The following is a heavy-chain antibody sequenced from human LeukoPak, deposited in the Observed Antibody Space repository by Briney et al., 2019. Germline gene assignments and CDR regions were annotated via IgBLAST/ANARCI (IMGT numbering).Heavy chain of an antibody. CDR1: GGSISSYY. Sequence: SETLSLTCTVSGGSISSYYWSWIRQPPGKGLEWIGYIYYSGSTNYNPSLKSRVTISVDTSKNQFSLKLSSVTAADTAVYYRARQRIAAGFYFDYWGQGTLVTVSS. CDR2: IYYSGST. J-gene: IGHJ4*02. CDR3: ARQRIAAGFYFDY. V-gene: IGHV4-59*08. D-gene: IGHD6-13*01.